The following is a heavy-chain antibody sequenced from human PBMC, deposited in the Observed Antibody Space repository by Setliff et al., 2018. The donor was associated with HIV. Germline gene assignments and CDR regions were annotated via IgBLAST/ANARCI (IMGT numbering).Heavy chain of an antibody. D-gene: IGHD3-3*01. CDR3: AHTTSFDFWTPGPMDV. CDR2: IYWNDDK. CDR1: GFSLITSGVG. V-gene: IGHV2-5*01. Sequence: SGPTLVNPTQTLTLTCTFSGFSLITSGVGVGWIRQPPGKALEWLALIYWNDDKRYSPSLKSRLTIRKDASKNQVVLTMTKMDPVDTGTYYCAHTTSFDFWTPGPMDVWGKGTTVTVSS. J-gene: IGHJ6*03.